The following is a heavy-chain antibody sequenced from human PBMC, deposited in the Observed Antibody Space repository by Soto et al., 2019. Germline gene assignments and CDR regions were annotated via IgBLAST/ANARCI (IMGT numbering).Heavy chain of an antibody. CDR2: IRETGNT. CDR1: GFNFSNYA. V-gene: IGHV3-23*01. J-gene: IGHJ4*02. CDR3: AKQQMGVIRALDY. Sequence: GGSLRLSCAASGFNFSNYAMSWIRKAPGKGLEWVSTIRETGNTYYADSVRGRFATSRDNSENTLYLQMSSLRAEDTAVYYCAKQQMGVIRALDYWGQGTLVTVSS. D-gene: IGHD1-26*01.